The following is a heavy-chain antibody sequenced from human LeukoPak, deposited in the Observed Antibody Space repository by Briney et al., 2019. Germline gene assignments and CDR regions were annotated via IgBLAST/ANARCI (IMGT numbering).Heavy chain of an antibody. CDR1: GFTFSSYG. Sequence: GGSLRLSCAASGFTFSSYGMHWVRQAPGKGLEWVAVIWYDGSNKYYADSVKGRFTISRDNSKNTLYLQMNSLRAEDTAVYYRAKSGVLRYFDWSDPEYYFDYWGQGTLVTVSS. CDR2: IWYDGSNK. J-gene: IGHJ4*02. CDR3: AKSGVLRYFDWSDPEYYFDY. V-gene: IGHV3-33*06. D-gene: IGHD3-9*01.